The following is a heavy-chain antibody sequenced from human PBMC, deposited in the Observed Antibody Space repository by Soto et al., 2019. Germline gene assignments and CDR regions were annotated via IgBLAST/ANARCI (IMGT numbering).Heavy chain of an antibody. D-gene: IGHD6-19*01. Sequence: GGSLRLSCAASGFTFSSYAMHWVRRAPGKGLEWVAVISYDGSNKYYADSVKGRFTISRDNSKNTLYLQMNSLRAEDTAVYYCARDKQWLPDYWGQGTLVTVSS. J-gene: IGHJ4*02. V-gene: IGHV3-30-3*01. CDR3: ARDKQWLPDY. CDR2: ISYDGSNK. CDR1: GFTFSSYA.